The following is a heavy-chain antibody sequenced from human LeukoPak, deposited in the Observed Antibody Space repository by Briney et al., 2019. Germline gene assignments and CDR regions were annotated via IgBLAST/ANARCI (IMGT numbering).Heavy chain of an antibody. CDR1: GGSISSSSYY. J-gene: IGHJ4*02. CDR3: VRHNVVYYDSSGSFDY. CDR2: IYYSGST. D-gene: IGHD3-22*01. Sequence: SETLSLTCTVSGGSISSSSYYWGWIRQPPGKGLEWIGSIYYSGSTYYNPSLKSRVTISVDTSKNQFSLKLSSVTAADTAVYYRVRHNVVYYDSSGSFDYWGQGTLVTVSS. V-gene: IGHV4-39*01.